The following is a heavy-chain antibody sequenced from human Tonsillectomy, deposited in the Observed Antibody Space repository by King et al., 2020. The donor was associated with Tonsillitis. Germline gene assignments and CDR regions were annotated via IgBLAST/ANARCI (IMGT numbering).Heavy chain of an antibody. V-gene: IGHV3-7*01. J-gene: IGHJ5*02. D-gene: IGHD2-2*01. CDR1: GFTFSSYW. CDR2: IKQDGREK. Sequence: VQLVESGGGLVQPGGSLRLSCAASGFTFSSYWMSWVRQAPGKGLEWVANIKQDGREKYYVDSVKGRFTISRDNAKNSLYLQMNSLRAEDTAVYYCARAGHIVVVPAALGFDPWGQGTLVTVSS. CDR3: ARAGHIVVVPAALGFDP.